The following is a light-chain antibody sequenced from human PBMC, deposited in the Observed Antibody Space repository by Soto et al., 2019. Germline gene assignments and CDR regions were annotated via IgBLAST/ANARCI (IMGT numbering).Light chain of an antibody. J-gene: IGLJ1*01. Sequence: QSALTQPPSVSEAPGQRVTISCTGSSSNIGAGYEAHWYQQVPGTAPKLLIYENNNRPSGVPDRFSGSKSGTSASLAITGLQAEDEAEDYCQSYDSSLSGYVFGTGTKVTVL. CDR2: ENN. CDR3: QSYDSSLSGYV. CDR1: SSNIGAGYE. V-gene: IGLV1-40*01.